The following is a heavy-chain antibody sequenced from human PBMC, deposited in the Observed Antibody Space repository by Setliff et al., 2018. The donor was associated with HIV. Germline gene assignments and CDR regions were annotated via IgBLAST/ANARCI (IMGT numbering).Heavy chain of an antibody. CDR2: IYYSSRST. D-gene: IGHD5-18*01. J-gene: IGHJ4*02. V-gene: IGHV4-39*01. CDR3: ARLEVRSCYGYRNSPDY. CDR1: GGSISSRCYY. Sequence: SETLSLTCAVSGGSISSRCYYWGWIRQPPGKGLEWVGYIYYSSRSTYYNPSLKSRVTISVDTSMNQFPLKLSSVTAADTAVYYCARLEVRSCYGYRNSPDYWGQGTLVTVSS.